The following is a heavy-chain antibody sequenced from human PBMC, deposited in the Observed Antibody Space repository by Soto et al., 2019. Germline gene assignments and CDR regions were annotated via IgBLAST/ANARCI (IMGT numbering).Heavy chain of an antibody. CDR2: IKQDGSEK. CDR1: GFTFSSYW. Sequence: EVQLVESGGGLVQPGGSLRLSCAASGFTFSSYWMSWVRQAPGKGLEWVANIKQDGSEKYYVDSVKGRFTISRDNAKNSLYLQMNSLRAEDTAVYYCARGGITIFGVVTDTYYFDYWGQGTLVTVSS. D-gene: IGHD3-3*01. V-gene: IGHV3-7*01. J-gene: IGHJ4*02. CDR3: ARGGITIFGVVTDTYYFDY.